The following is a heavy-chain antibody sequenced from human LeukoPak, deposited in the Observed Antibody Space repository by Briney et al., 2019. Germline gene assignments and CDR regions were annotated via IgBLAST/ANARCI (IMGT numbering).Heavy chain of an antibody. CDR2: IYYSGST. V-gene: IGHV4-59*08. CDR1: GGSISRYY. CDR3: ARWPGYSNYVVFDY. Sequence: SETLSLTCTVSGGSISRYYWSWIRQPPGKGLEWIGNIYYSGSTNYNPSLRSRVTISVDTSKNQFSLKLSSVTAADTAVYYCARWPGYSNYVVFDYWGQGTLVTVSS. D-gene: IGHD4-11*01. J-gene: IGHJ4*02.